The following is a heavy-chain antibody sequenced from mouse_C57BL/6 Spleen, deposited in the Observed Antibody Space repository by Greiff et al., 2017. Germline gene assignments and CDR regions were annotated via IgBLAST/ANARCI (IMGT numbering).Heavy chain of an antibody. J-gene: IGHJ2*01. CDR2: ILPGNGST. D-gene: IGHD3-1*01. Sequence: QVQLQQSGAELMKPGASVKLSCKATGYTFTGYWIEWVKQRPGHGLEWIGEILPGNGSTNYNEKFKGKATFTADTSSNTAYMQLSSLTTEDAAIYYCARGGQLGPGDFDYWGQGTTLTVSS. CDR1: GYTFTGYW. V-gene: IGHV1-9*01. CDR3: ARGGQLGPGDFDY.